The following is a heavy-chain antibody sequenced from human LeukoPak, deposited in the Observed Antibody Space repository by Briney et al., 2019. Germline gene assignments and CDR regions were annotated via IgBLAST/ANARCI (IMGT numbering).Heavy chain of an antibody. D-gene: IGHD4-17*01. CDR3: ARVEDGDYLTN. V-gene: IGHV4-38-2*02. J-gene: IGHJ4*02. CDR2: IYHSGST. Sequence: SETLSLTCTVSGYSISSGYYWGWIRQPPGKGLEWIGSIYHSGSTYNNPSLKSRVTISVDTSKNHFSLKLSSVTAADTAVYYCARVEDGDYLTNWGQGTLVTVSS. CDR1: GYSISSGYY.